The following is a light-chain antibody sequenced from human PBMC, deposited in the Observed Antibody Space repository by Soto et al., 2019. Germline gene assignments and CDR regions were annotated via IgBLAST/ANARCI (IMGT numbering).Light chain of an antibody. CDR2: LSS. Sequence: DIVMTQSPLSLPVTPGEPSSISGMSSTRLLHSDGYNYLYWYLXKQGQXPQXXVYLSSNRASGVPDRFSGSGSGTDFTLKISRVQAEDVAVYYCMQALQTPPTFGQGTKV. J-gene: IGKJ1*01. CDR3: MQALQTPPT. V-gene: IGKV2-28*01. CDR1: TRLLHSDGYNY.